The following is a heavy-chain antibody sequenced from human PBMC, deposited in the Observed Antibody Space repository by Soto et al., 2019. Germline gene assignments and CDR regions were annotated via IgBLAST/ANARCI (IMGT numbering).Heavy chain of an antibody. V-gene: IGHV4-4*02. J-gene: IGHJ4*02. CDR2: IYHSGST. Sequence: QVQLQESGPGLVKPSGTLSLTCAVSGGSISSSNWWSWVRQPPGKGLEWIGEIYHSGSTNYNPSLRRQVTIPVDKSKNQCSLKLSSVTAADTDVYYCASIPSRRMLVVLDEGYWGQGTLVTVSS. CDR3: ASIPSRRMLVVLDEGY. D-gene: IGHD3-22*01. CDR1: GGSISSSNW.